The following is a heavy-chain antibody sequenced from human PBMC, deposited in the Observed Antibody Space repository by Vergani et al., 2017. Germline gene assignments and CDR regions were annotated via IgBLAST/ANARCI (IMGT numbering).Heavy chain of an antibody. Sequence: QVQLVQSGAEVKKPGASVKVSCKASGYTFTSYDINWVRQATGQGLEWMGWMNPNSGNTGYAQKFQGRVTMTRNTSISTAYMELSSLRSEDTAVYYCARAPDDTPNYDFWSGYFARPPLYYFDYWGQGTLVTVSS. J-gene: IGHJ4*02. V-gene: IGHV1-8*02. CDR2: MNPNSGNT. CDR3: ARAPDDTPNYDFWSGYFARPPLYYFDY. D-gene: IGHD3-3*01. CDR1: GYTFTSYD.